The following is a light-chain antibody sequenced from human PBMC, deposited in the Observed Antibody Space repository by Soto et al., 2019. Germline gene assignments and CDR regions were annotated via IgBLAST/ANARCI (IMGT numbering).Light chain of an antibody. CDR1: QSVSSY. CDR3: QQYGSSLT. CDR2: GAS. V-gene: IGKV3-20*01. Sequence: EIVMKQSPATLSLSPGARATLSCRASQSVSSYLAWYQQRPGQAPRLLIYGASSRATGIPDRFSGSGSGTDFTLTISRLEPEDFAVYYCQQYGSSLTFGQGTKVDIK. J-gene: IGKJ1*01.